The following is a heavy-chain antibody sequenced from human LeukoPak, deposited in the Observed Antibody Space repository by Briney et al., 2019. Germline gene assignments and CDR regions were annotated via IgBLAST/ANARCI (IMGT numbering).Heavy chain of an antibody. V-gene: IGHV4-34*01. J-gene: IGHJ6*02. D-gene: IGHD6-6*01. CDR2: INHSGST. CDR3: ARAPRIAAGYYYYGMDV. Sequence: SETLSLTCTVSGGSISSYYWSWIRQPPGKGLEWIGEINHSGSTNYNPSLKSRVTISVDTSKNQFSLKLSSVTAADTAVYYCARAPRIAAGYYYYGMDVWGQGTTVTVSS. CDR1: GGSISSYY.